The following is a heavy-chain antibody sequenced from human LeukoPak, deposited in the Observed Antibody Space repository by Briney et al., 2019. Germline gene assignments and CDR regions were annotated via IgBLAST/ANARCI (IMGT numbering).Heavy chain of an antibody. CDR3: AKRWGAVATNNIDY. D-gene: IGHD5-12*01. Sequence: GGSLRLSCAASGFTFSSYGMHWVRQAPGEGLEWVAVISYDGSNKYYADSVKGRFTISRDNSKNTLYLQMNSLRAEDTAVYYCAKRWGAVATNNIDYWGQGTLVTVSS. J-gene: IGHJ4*02. V-gene: IGHV3-30*18. CDR1: GFTFSSYG. CDR2: ISYDGSNK.